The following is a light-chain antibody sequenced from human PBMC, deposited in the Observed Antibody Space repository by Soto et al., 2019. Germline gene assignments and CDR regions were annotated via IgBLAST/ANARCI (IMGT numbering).Light chain of an antibody. V-gene: IGLV2-23*01. Sequence: QSALTQPASVSGSPGQSITLSCTRTSSGVENYNLASWYQHRPGKAPKLMIYEGSQRPSGVSDRFSGSKSGNTASLTISGLRAEDEADYYCSSYAGAVVFGGGTKLTVL. CDR2: EGS. J-gene: IGLJ2*01. CDR3: SSYAGAVV. CDR1: SSGVENYNL.